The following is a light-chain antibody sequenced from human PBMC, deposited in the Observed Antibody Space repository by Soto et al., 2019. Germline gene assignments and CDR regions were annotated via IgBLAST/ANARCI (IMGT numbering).Light chain of an antibody. CDR3: CSYAGGSTYV. CDR1: SSDVGKFNL. CDR2: EGS. Sequence: QSALTQPASVSGSPGQSITISCTGTSSDVGKFNLVSWYQQHPGKAPKFMIFEGSKRPSGVSILFSGSKSGNTASLTISGLQDEDEADYYCCSYAGGSTYVFGTGTKVTVL. V-gene: IGLV2-23*01. J-gene: IGLJ1*01.